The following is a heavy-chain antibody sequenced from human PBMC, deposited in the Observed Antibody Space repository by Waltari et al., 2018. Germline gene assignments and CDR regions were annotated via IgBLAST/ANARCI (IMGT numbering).Heavy chain of an antibody. J-gene: IGHJ2*01. V-gene: IGHV4-4*07. Sequence: QVQLQESGPGLVKPSETLSLTCTVSGGSISSYYWIWIRQPAGQGLEWIGRIYTSGSTNYNPSLKSRVTMSVDTSKNQFSLKLSSVTAADTAVYYCARMHSYCSSTSCYTYFDLWGRGTLVTVSS. CDR3: ARMHSYCSSTSCYTYFDL. D-gene: IGHD2-2*02. CDR2: IYTSGST. CDR1: GGSISSYY.